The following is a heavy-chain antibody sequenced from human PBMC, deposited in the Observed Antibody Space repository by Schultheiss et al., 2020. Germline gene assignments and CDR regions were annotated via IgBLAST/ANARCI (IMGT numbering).Heavy chain of an antibody. V-gene: IGHV3-30*04. D-gene: IGHD6-19*01. CDR1: GFTFSSYA. J-gene: IGHJ4*02. CDR2: ISYDGSNK. CDR3: AKVVIEYSSGIDY. Sequence: GGSLRLSCAASGFTFSSYAMHWVRQAPGKGLEWVAVISYDGSNKYYADSVKGRFTISRDNSKNTLYLQMNSLRAEDTAVYYCAKVVIEYSSGIDYWGQGTLVTVSS.